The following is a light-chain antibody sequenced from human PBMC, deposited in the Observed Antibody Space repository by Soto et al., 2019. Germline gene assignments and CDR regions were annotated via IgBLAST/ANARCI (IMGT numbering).Light chain of an antibody. CDR2: DAS. V-gene: IGKV3-11*01. J-gene: IGKJ4*01. CDR3: QQRSDWPLT. Sequence: IVLTQSPATLSLSPGERATLSCRASQNIGSFLVWYQHKPGQAPRLLTYDASNRAAGIPARFSGSGSGTDFTLTISSLEPEDFAVYYCQQRSDWPLTFGGGTTVEIK. CDR1: QNIGSF.